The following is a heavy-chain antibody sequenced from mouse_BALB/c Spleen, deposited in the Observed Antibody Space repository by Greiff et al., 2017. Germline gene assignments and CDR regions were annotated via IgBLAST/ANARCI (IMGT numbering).Heavy chain of an antibody. V-gene: IGHV1S29*02. J-gene: IGHJ4*01. CDR2: IYPYNGGT. D-gene: IGHD2-1*01. Sequence: EVMLVESGPELVKPGASVKISCKASGYTFTDYNMHWVKQSHGKSLEWIGYIYPYNGGTGYNQKFKSKATLTVDNSSSTAYMELRSLTSEDSAVYYCARSYGNYYAMDYWGQGTSVTVSS. CDR3: ARSYGNYYAMDY. CDR1: GYTFTDYN.